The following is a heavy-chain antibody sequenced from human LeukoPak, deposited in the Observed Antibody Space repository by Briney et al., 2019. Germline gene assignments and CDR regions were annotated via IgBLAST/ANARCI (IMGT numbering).Heavy chain of an antibody. CDR3: ANEGHGFDL. CDR1: GYALSGQS. CDR2: FEPEEGKT. V-gene: IGHV1-24*01. J-gene: IGHJ3*01. Sequence: ASVKVSCKASGYALSGQSIHWVRQSPGKGLEWMGGFEPEEGKTIYAQTFQGRLSMTEDTSTDTAFMELSTLESEDTAVYYCANEGHGFDLWGQGTMVTVSS.